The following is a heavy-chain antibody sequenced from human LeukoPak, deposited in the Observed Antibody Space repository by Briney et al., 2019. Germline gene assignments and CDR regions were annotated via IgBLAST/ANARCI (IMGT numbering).Heavy chain of an antibody. D-gene: IGHD1-14*01. CDR1: GFTVSNNY. J-gene: IGHJ4*02. Sequence: GGALRLSCAASGFTVSNNYMSWGRQAPGKGLEWVSIIYDGGRTYYSDSVMGRFTISMDNSKNMLYLQMSSLRAEDTAVYYCARGPGISWLQYWGQGALVTVSS. CDR2: IYDGGRT. V-gene: IGHV3-53*01. CDR3: ARGPGISWLQY.